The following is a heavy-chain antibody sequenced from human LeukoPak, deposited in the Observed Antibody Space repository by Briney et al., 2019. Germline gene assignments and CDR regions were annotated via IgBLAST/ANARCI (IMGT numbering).Heavy chain of an antibody. V-gene: IGHV3-7*01. CDR1: GFSFTTYW. CDR3: ARDRSTVTTWVDY. CDR2: INQDGTEK. J-gene: IGHJ4*02. D-gene: IGHD4-17*01. Sequence: PGGSLRLSCAASGFSFTTYWMSWVRQAQGKGLEWVANINQDGTEKYYVESVKGRFTISRDNAKNSLYLQMNSLRAEDTAVYYCARDRSTVTTWVDYWGQGTLVTVSS.